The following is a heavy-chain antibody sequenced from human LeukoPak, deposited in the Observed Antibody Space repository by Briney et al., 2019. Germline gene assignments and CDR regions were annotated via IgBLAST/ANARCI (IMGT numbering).Heavy chain of an antibody. CDR2: ISSSGSTI. V-gene: IGHV3-48*03. D-gene: IGHD1-1*01. J-gene: IGHJ4*02. CDR3: ARGYNWNGRYFDY. CDR1: GFTFSSYE. Sequence: GGPLRLSCAASGFTFSSYEMNWVRQAPGKGLEWVSYISSSGSTIYYADSVKGRFTISRDYAKNSLYLQMNSLRAEDTAVYYCARGYNWNGRYFDYWGQGTLVTVSS.